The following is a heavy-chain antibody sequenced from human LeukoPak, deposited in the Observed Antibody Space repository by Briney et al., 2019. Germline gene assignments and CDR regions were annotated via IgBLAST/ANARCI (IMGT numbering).Heavy chain of an antibody. CDR2: MNPNSGST. D-gene: IGHD3-3*01. CDR3: ARAILGMIIRAFDP. J-gene: IGHJ5*02. V-gene: IGHV1-8*01. Sequence: ASVKVSCKASGYTFTSYDINWVRQATGQGLEWVGWMNPNSGSTGYAQKFQGRVTMTRNTSIGTAYMELSSLRSDDTAVYYCARAILGMIIRAFDPWGQGTLVTVPS. CDR1: GYTFTSYD.